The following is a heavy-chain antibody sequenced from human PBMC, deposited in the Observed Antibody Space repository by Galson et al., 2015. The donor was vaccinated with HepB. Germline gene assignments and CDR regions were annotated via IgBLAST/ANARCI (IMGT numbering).Heavy chain of an antibody. J-gene: IGHJ4*02. CDR2: IKEDGSEK. V-gene: IGHV3-7*03. CDR1: GFTFSSYV. Sequence: PRLSCAASGFTFSSYVMHWVRQAPGKGLEWVANIKEDGSEKKYVDSVKGRFTISRDNAENLVYLQMNSLRVDDTAVYYCAWGSDSSGGGPFFDHWGQGTLVTVSS. D-gene: IGHD3-22*01. CDR3: AWGSDSSGGGPFFDH.